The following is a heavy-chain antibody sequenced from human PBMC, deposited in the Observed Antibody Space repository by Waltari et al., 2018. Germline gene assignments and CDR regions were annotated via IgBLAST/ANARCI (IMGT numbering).Heavy chain of an antibody. V-gene: IGHV3-48*03. CDR1: GFTFSSYE. J-gene: IGHJ3*02. D-gene: IGHD6-6*01. Sequence: EVQLVESGGGLVQPGGSLRLSCAASGFTFSSYEMNWVRQAPGKGLEWVSYISSSGSTIYYAAAVKGRFTISRDNAKNSLYLQMNSLRAEDTAVYYCARDQYRFVDAFDIWGQGTMVTVSS. CDR2: ISSSGSTI. CDR3: ARDQYRFVDAFDI.